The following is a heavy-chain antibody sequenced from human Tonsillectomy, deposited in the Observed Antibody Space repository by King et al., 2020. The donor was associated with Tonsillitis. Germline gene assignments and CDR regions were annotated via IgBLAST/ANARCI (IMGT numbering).Heavy chain of an antibody. CDR1: GFTFSSYA. V-gene: IGHV3-23*04. D-gene: IGHD4-11*01. CDR3: AKGSTVTTLDYYYYMDV. J-gene: IGHJ6*03. Sequence: VKLVESGGGLVQPGGSLRLSCAASGFTFSSYAMNWVRQAPGKGLEWVSAISGSGSSTYYADSVKGRFTISRDNSKNTLYLQMNSLRAEDTAVYYCAKGSTVTTLDYYYYMDVWGKGTTVTVSS. CDR2: ISGSGSST.